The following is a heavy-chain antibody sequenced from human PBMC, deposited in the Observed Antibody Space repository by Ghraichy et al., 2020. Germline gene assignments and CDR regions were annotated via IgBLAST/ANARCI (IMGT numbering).Heavy chain of an antibody. CDR3: AGDPGYCSGGRCFNDAFDI. CDR2: ITSTSSYI. D-gene: IGHD2-15*01. V-gene: IGHV3-21*01. CDR1: GITFSSYS. J-gene: IGHJ3*02. Sequence: GGSLRLSCAASGITFSSYSMSWVRQAPGKGLEWVSSITSTSSYIYYADSMKGRFTISRDNAKNSVYLQMNSLRVEDTAVYNCAGDPGYCSGGRCFNDAFDIWGQGTMVTASS.